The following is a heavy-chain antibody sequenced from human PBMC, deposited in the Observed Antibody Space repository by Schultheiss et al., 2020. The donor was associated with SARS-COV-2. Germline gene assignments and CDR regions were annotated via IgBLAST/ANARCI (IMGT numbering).Heavy chain of an antibody. Sequence: SETLSLTCTVSGGSISSYYWSWIRQPPGKGLEWIGYIYYSGSTNYNPPLKSRVTISVDTSKNQFSLKLSSVTAADTAVYYCARLKTHRYNIVVVPAARLDYYYMDVWGRGTTVTVSS. CDR3: ARLKTHRYNIVVVPAARLDYYYMDV. CDR1: GGSISSYY. D-gene: IGHD2-2*01. J-gene: IGHJ6*03. V-gene: IGHV4-59*01. CDR2: IYYSGST.